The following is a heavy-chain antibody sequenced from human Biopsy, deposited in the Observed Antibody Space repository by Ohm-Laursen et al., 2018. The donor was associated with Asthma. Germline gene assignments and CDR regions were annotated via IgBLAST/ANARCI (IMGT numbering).Heavy chain of an antibody. D-gene: IGHD2-2*01. CDR1: GGTFSTYV. Sequence: SVKVSCKSLGGTFSTYVIGWVRQAPGQGLEWMGGINSVFGTTTYPQKFQDRVTITADDSTSTVYMELSSLRSEDTAVYYCAREAGSCISRTCYSLDFWGQGTLVTVSS. CDR3: AREAGSCISRTCYSLDF. V-gene: IGHV1-69*13. CDR2: INSVFGTT. J-gene: IGHJ4*02.